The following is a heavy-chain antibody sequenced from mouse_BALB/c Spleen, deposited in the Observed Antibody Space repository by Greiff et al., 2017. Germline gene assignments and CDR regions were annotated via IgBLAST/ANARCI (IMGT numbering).Heavy chain of an antibody. Sequence: EVQGVESGGGLVKPGGSLKLSCAASGFTFSSYTMSWVRQTPEKRLEWVATISSGGSYTYYPDSVKGRFTISRDNAKNTLYLQMSSLKSEDTAMYYCTRDSSGSFSYWGQGTTLTVSS. CDR3: TRDSSGSFSY. V-gene: IGHV5-6-4*01. CDR2: ISSGGSYT. J-gene: IGHJ2*01. D-gene: IGHD3-1*01. CDR1: GFTFSSYT.